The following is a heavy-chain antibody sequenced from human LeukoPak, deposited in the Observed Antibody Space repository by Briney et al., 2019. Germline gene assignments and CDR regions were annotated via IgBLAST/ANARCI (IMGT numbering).Heavy chain of an antibody. CDR3: AGTYYYDSSGYHSFDY. CDR1: GGSISSYY. Sequence: SETLSLTCTVSGGSISSYYWSWIRQPPGKGLEWIGYIYYSGSTNYNPSLKSRVTISVHTSKNQSSLKLSSVTAAHTAVYYCAGTYYYDSSGYHSFDYWGQGTLVTVSS. V-gene: IGHV4-59*01. J-gene: IGHJ4*02. CDR2: IYYSGST. D-gene: IGHD3-22*01.